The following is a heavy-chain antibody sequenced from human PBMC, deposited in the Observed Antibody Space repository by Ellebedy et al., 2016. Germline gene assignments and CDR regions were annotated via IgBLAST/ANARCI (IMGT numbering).Heavy chain of an antibody. J-gene: IGHJ4*02. CDR2: MNPNSGNT. CDR1: GYTFTSYD. D-gene: IGHD6-13*01. CDR3: ARDSGTAAAGYNFDY. V-gene: IGHV1-8*01. Sequence: ASVKVSCXASGYTFTSYDINWVRQATGQGLEWMGWMNPNSGNTGYAQKFQGRVTMTRNTSISTAYMELSSLRSDDTAVYYCARDSGTAAAGYNFDYWGQGTLVTVSS.